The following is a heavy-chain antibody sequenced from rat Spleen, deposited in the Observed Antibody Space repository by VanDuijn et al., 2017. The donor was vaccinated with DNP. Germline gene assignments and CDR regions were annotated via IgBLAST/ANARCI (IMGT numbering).Heavy chain of an antibody. V-gene: IGHV5-7*01. Sequence: EVQLVESGGGLVQPGRSLKLSCAASGFTFSDYYMAWVRQAPTKGLEWVATIIYDGSRTYYRDSVKGRFTISRDNAQDTLYLQMNSLRPEDTATYYCARFDGYSYLYLMDVWGQGTSVTVSS. CDR2: IIYDGSRT. J-gene: IGHJ4*01. D-gene: IGHD1-12*01. CDR1: GFTFSDYY. CDR3: ARFDGYSYLYLMDV.